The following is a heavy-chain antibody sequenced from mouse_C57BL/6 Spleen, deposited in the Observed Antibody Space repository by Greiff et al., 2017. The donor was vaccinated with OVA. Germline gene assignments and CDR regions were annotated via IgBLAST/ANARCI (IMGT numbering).Heavy chain of an antibody. J-gene: IGHJ4*01. CDR1: GYAFSSSW. D-gene: IGHD1-1*01. V-gene: IGHV1-82*01. Sequence: VKLMESGPELVKPGASVKISCKASGYAFSSSWMNWVKQRPGKGLEWIGRIYPGDGDTNYTGKFKGKATLTADQSSSTAYMQLSSLTSEDSAVYFCARPYYYGSTPYAMDYWGQGTAVTVSS. CDR2: IYPGDGDT. CDR3: ARPYYYGSTPYAMDY.